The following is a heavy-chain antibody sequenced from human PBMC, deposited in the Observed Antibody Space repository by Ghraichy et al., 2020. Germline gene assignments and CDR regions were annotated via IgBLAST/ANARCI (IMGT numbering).Heavy chain of an antibody. CDR2: INSDGSST. Sequence: GGSLRLSCAASGFTFSSYWMHWVRQAPWKGLVWVSRINSDGSSTSYADSVKGRFTISRDNAKNTLYLQMNSLRAEDTAVYYCASLPYSSSWVTPWGQGTLVTVSS. D-gene: IGHD6-13*01. V-gene: IGHV3-74*01. J-gene: IGHJ5*02. CDR3: ASLPYSSSWVTP. CDR1: GFTFSSYW.